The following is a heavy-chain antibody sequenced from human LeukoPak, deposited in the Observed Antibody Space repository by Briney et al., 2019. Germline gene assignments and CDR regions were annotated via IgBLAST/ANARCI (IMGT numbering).Heavy chain of an antibody. Sequence: ASVKVSCKASGYTSTSYGISWVRQAPGRGLEWMGWISAYNGNTNYAQKLQGRVTMTTDTSTSTAYMELRSLRSDDTAVYYCASYPFYGSGRNYYYYYGMDVWGQGTTVAVSS. V-gene: IGHV1-18*01. J-gene: IGHJ6*02. CDR3: ASYPFYGSGRNYYYYYGMDV. D-gene: IGHD3-10*01. CDR1: GYTSTSYG. CDR2: ISAYNGNT.